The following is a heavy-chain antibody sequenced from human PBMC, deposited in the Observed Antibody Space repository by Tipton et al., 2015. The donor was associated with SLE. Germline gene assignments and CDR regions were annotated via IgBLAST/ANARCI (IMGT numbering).Heavy chain of an antibody. J-gene: IGHJ4*02. Sequence: GSLRLSCAASGFTFSSYEMNWVRQAPGKGLEWVSYISSSGSTIYYADSVKGRFTISRDNAKNSLYLQMNSLRAEDTAVYYCAKADRGSAFGVPGDYWGQGTLVTVSS. CDR1: GFTFSSYE. CDR3: AKADRGSAFGVPGDY. D-gene: IGHD3-3*01. CDR2: ISSSGSTI. V-gene: IGHV3-48*03.